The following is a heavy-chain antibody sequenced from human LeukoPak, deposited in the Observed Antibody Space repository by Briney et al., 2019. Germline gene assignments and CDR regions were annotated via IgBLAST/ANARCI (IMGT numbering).Heavy chain of an antibody. Sequence: SETLSLTCTVSGGSISSGGYYWSWIRQHPGKGLEWIGYIYYSGSTYYNPSLKSRVTISVDTFKNQFSLKLSSVTAADTAVYYCAGGASSTSPYYYYYMDVWGKGTTVTVSS. CDR1: GGSISSGGYY. D-gene: IGHD2-2*01. CDR2: IYYSGST. V-gene: IGHV4-31*03. CDR3: AGGASSTSPYYYYYMDV. J-gene: IGHJ6*03.